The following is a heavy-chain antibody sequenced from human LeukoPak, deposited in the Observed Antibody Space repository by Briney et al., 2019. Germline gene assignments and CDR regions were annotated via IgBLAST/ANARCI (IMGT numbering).Heavy chain of an antibody. CDR1: GDSVSSNSAA. J-gene: IGHJ4*02. CDR2: TYYRSKWYN. Sequence: SQTLSLTCAISGDSVSSNSAAWNWTRQSPSRGPEWLGRTYYRSKWYNDYAVSVKSRITINPDTSKNQFSLQLNSVTPEDTAVYYCARVGEGSGYGFDYWGQGPLVTVSS. V-gene: IGHV6-1*01. CDR3: ARVGEGSGYGFDY. D-gene: IGHD5-12*01.